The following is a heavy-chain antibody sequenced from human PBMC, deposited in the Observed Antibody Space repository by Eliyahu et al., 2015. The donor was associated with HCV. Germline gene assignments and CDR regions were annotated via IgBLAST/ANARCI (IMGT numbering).Heavy chain of an antibody. CDR3: ARDLRARVRGVIIYNWFDP. Sequence: QVQLVQSGAEVKKPGSSVKVSCKASGGTXXSYAXXWVRQAPGQGLEWMGGIIPIFGTANYAQKFQGRVTITADESTSTAYMELSSLRSEDTAVYYCARDLRARVRGVIIYNWFDPWGQGTLVTVSS. D-gene: IGHD3-10*01. CDR2: IIPIFGTA. J-gene: IGHJ5*02. V-gene: IGHV1-69*01. CDR1: GGTXXSYA.